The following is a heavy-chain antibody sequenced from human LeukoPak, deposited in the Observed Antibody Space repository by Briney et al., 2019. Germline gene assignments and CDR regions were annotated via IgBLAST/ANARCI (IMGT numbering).Heavy chain of an antibody. CDR1: GFVFSNYW. V-gene: IGHV3-7*01. D-gene: IGHD6-6*01. CDR3: ARGGNSSWDY. Sequence: GGSLRLSCAASGFVFSNYWMSWVRQAPGKGLEWVANIKPDGTEKYYVDSLKGRFTISRDNAENSLYLQMNSLRVEDTAVYYCARGGNSSWDYWGQGALVTVSS. J-gene: IGHJ4*02. CDR2: IKPDGTEK.